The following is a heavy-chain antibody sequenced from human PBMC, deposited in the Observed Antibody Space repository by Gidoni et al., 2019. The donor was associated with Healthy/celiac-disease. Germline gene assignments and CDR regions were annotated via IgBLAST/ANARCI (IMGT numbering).Heavy chain of an antibody. CDR3: ARDRYSGSDYS. CDR1: GVTVSSNY. J-gene: IGHJ4*02. CDR2: IYSGVRT. Sequence: EVQLVESGGGLLQPGGSLSLSCAASGVTVSSNYMSCVRQAPGKGLEWVSVIYSGVRTYYADSVKGRFTISRDNAKNTLYLQMNSLRAEDTAVYYCARDRYSGSDYSWGQGTLVTVSS. V-gene: IGHV3-53*01. D-gene: IGHD1-26*01.